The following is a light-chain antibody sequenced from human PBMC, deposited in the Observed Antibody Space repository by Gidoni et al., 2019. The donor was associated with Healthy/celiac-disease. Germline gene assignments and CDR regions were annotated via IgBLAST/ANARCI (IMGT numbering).Light chain of an antibody. J-gene: IGLJ2*01. CDR2: DVS. Sequence: HSALTQPASVSGSPGQSITISCTGTSSDVGGYNYVSWYQQHPGKAPKLMIYDVSNRPSGVSNRFSGSKSGNTASLTISGLQAEDEADYYGSSYTSSSTYVVVGGGTKLTVL. CDR3: SSYTSSSTYVV. CDR1: SSDVGGYNY. V-gene: IGLV2-14*01.